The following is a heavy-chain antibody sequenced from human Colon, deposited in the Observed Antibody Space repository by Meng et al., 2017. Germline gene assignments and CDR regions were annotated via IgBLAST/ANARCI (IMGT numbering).Heavy chain of an antibody. V-gene: IGHV3-11*01. CDR2: ISSSGSTI. CDR3: ARVSSGWYLGY. Sequence: GESLKLSCAASGFTFSDHYMSWIRQAPGKGLEWISFISSSGSTIYYTDSVKGRFTISRDNAKNSLYLQMNSLRAEDTAVYYCARVSSGWYLGYWGQGTLVTVSS. CDR1: GFTFSDHY. D-gene: IGHD6-19*01. J-gene: IGHJ4*02.